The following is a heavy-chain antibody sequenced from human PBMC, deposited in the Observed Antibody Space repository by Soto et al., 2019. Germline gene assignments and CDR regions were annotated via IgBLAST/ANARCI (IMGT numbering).Heavy chain of an antibody. V-gene: IGHV3-33*01. CDR3: ARDGKVVTPGVLGD. CDR2: IWYDGSNK. CDR1: GFTFSSYG. Sequence: QVQLVESGGGVVQPGRSLRLSCAASGFTFSSYGMHWVRQAPGKGLEWVAVIWYDGSNKYYADSVKGRFTISRDNSKNTRYLQMNSLRAEDTAVYYCARDGKVVTPGVLGDWGQGTLVTVSS. J-gene: IGHJ4*02. D-gene: IGHD1-26*01.